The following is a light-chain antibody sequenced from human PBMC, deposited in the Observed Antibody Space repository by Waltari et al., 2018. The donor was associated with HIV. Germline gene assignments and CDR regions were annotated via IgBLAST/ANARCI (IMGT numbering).Light chain of an antibody. CDR2: DAS. V-gene: IGKV3-11*01. J-gene: IGKJ2*01. CDR3: QQRSNWPYT. CDR1: QSLSRD. Sequence: EIVLTQSPATLSLSPGERATLSCRASQSLSRDVAWYQQKPGQSPRLLIYDASNRATGIPARFSGSGSGTDFTLTISSLEPEDFAVYYCQQRSNWPYTFGQGTKLEIK.